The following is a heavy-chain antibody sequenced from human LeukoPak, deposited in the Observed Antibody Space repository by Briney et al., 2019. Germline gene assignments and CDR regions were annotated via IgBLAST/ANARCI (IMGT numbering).Heavy chain of an antibody. J-gene: IGHJ4*02. Sequence: GGSLRLSCAASGFTLSSYWMHWVRQAPGKGLVWVSRINTDGSSTSYADSVKGRFTISRDNAKNTLYLQMNSLRAEDTAVYYCARVYDYGDYPILADYWGQGTLVTVSS. CDR1: GFTLSSYW. V-gene: IGHV3-74*01. D-gene: IGHD4-17*01. CDR3: ARVYDYGDYPILADY. CDR2: INTDGSST.